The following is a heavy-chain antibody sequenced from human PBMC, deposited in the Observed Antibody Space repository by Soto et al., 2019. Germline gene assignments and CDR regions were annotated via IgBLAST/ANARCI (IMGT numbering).Heavy chain of an antibody. CDR2: IYYSGST. J-gene: IGHJ4*02. CDR1: GGSISSGGYY. Sequence: QVQLQESGPGLVKPSQTLSLTCTVSGGSISSGGYYWSWIRQHPGKGLEWIGYIYYSGSTYYNPSLKSRVTISVDTSKNQFSLKLSSVTAADTAVYYCARGPGLMWGFYDSSVDPPIYYFDYWGQGTLVTVSS. CDR3: ARGPGLMWGFYDSSVDPPIYYFDY. V-gene: IGHV4-31*03. D-gene: IGHD3-22*01.